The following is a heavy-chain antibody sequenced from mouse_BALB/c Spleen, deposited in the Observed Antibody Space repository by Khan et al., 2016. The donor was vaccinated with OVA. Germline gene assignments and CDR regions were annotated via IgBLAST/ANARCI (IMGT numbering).Heavy chain of an antibody. CDR3: ARQPYYHYYIMDY. V-gene: IGHV2-6-1*01. J-gene: IGHJ4*01. D-gene: IGHD2-10*01. Sequence: QVQLKESGPPLVAPSQSLSITCTISGFSLTNYGVHWVRQPPGKGLEWLVVIWSDGSTTYNSALKSRLSISKDNSKSQVFLKMNSLQTDDTAMYYCARQPYYHYYIMDYWGQGTSVTVSS. CDR2: IWSDGST. CDR1: GFSLTNYG.